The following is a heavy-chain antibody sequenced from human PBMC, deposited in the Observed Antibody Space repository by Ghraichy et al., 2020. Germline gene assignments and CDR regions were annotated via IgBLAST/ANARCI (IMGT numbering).Heavy chain of an antibody. D-gene: IGHD3-3*01. Sequence: GGSLRLSCAASGFSLSSYWMSWVRQAPGKGLEWVANINKDGSERYYVASVKGRFTISRDNAKNSLYLQMNSLRAEDTAVYFCARVPIFGVVFDYWGQGTLVTVSS. J-gene: IGHJ4*02. V-gene: IGHV3-7*01. CDR3: ARVPIFGVVFDY. CDR1: GFSLSSYW. CDR2: INKDGSER.